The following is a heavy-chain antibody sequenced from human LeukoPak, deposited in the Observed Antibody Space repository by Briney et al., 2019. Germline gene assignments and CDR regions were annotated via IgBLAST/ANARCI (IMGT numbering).Heavy chain of an antibody. Sequence: PSETLSLTCTVSVDSISSYYWSWIRQPPGKGLEWSGYVYDSGSTNYNPSLKSRVTISVDTSKTQFSLKLTSVSAADTAVYYCARQADDYGDLRGGNWFDPWGQGTLVTVSS. CDR3: ARQADDYGDLRGGNWFDP. V-gene: IGHV4-59*01. CDR1: VDSISSYY. CDR2: VYDSGST. J-gene: IGHJ5*02. D-gene: IGHD4-17*01.